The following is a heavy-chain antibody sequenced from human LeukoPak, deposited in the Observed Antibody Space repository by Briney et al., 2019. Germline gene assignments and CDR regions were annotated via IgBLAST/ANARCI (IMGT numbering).Heavy chain of an antibody. CDR1: GYTFTGYY. Sequence: GASVKVSCKASGYTFTGYYMHWVRQAPGQGLEWMGWINPNSGGTNYAQKFQGRVTVTRDTSISTAYMELSRLRSDDTAVYYCARRDCSSTSCSWFDPWGQGTLVTVSS. V-gene: IGHV1-2*02. D-gene: IGHD2-2*01. CDR3: ARRDCSSTSCSWFDP. CDR2: INPNSGGT. J-gene: IGHJ5*02.